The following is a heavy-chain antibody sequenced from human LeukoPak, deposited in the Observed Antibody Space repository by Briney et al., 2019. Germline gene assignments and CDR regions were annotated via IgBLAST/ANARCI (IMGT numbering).Heavy chain of an antibody. Sequence: GGSLRLSCAASGFTFSSYAMSWVRQAPGKGLEWASAISGSGGSTYYADSVKGRFTISRDNSKNTLYLQMNSLRAEDTAVYYCARETDSSGYYFDYWGQGTLVTVSS. J-gene: IGHJ4*02. CDR2: ISGSGGST. CDR3: ARETDSSGYYFDY. CDR1: GFTFSSYA. V-gene: IGHV3-23*01. D-gene: IGHD3-22*01.